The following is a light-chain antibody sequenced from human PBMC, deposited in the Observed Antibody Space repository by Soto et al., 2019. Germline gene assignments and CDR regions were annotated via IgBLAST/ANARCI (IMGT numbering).Light chain of an antibody. Sequence: QPVLTQSPSASASLGASVKLTCTLSSGHSTYAIAWHQQQPETGPRYLMKLNNDGSHTKGDGIPDRFSGSSSGAERYLTISSLQSEDEADYYCQTWVTGPPWVFGGGTKLTVL. CDR2: LNNDGSH. CDR1: SGHSTYA. V-gene: IGLV4-69*01. J-gene: IGLJ3*02. CDR3: QTWVTGPPWV.